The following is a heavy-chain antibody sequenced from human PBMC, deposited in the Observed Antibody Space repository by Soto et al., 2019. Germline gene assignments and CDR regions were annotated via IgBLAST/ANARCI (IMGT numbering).Heavy chain of an antibody. D-gene: IGHD2-2*01. Sequence: GGSLRLSCVASGFTFSSYAMSWVRQAPGKGLEWVSAISGSGGSTYYADSVKGRFTISRDNSKNTLYLQMNSLRAEDTAVYYCAKTLGYCSSTSCSLYYYYGMDVWGQGTTVTVSS. CDR2: ISGSGGST. J-gene: IGHJ6*02. CDR3: AKTLGYCSSTSCSLYYYYGMDV. CDR1: GFTFSSYA. V-gene: IGHV3-23*01.